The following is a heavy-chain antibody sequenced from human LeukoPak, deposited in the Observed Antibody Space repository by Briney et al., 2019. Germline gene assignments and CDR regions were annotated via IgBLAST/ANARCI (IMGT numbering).Heavy chain of an antibody. J-gene: IGHJ4*02. CDR3: AREVRHFALGDY. D-gene: IGHD3-9*01. Sequence: GGSLRLSCVASGFTFSSYEMNWVRQTPGKGLEWVSYISSSGRTAYYADSVRGRFTISRDNAKNSLYLQMNSLRAEDTAVYYCAREVRHFALGDYWGQGTLVTVSS. CDR1: GFTFSSYE. V-gene: IGHV3-48*03. CDR2: ISSSGRTA.